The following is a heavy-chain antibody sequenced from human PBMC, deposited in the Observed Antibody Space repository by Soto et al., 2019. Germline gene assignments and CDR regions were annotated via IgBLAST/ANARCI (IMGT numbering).Heavy chain of an antibody. V-gene: IGHV4-34*01. CDR2: INHSGST. CDR3: ARGPSKLRYFDWLPHTYFDY. CDR1: GGSFSGYY. Sequence: SETLSLTCAVYGGSFSGYYWSWIRQPPWKGLEWIGEINHSGSTNYNPSLKSRVTISVDTSKNQFSLKLSSVTAADTAVYYCARGPSKLRYFDWLPHTYFDYWGQGTLVTVSS. D-gene: IGHD3-9*01. J-gene: IGHJ4*02.